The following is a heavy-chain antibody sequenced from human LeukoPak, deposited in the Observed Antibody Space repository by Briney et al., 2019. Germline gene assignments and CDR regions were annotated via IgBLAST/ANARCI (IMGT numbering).Heavy chain of an antibody. CDR1: GFSFSSYA. Sequence: GGSLRLSCAASGFSFSSYAMSWVRQAPGKGLEWVTAISGSGGSTYYADSVKGRFTISRDNSKNTLYLQMNSLRAEDTAVYYCAKDLYYYGSGSPYLFDPWGQGTLVTVSS. CDR3: AKDLYYYGSGSPYLFDP. J-gene: IGHJ5*02. D-gene: IGHD3-10*01. CDR2: ISGSGGST. V-gene: IGHV3-23*01.